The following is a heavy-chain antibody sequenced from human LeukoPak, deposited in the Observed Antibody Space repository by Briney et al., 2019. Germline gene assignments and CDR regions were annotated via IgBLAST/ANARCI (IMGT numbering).Heavy chain of an antibody. Sequence: SETLSLTCTVSGGSISSYYWSWIRQPPGKGLEWIGYIYYSGSTNYNPSLKSRVTISVDTSKNQFSLKLSSVTAADTAVYYCARWGSIAARPGGFDPWGLGTLVTVSS. CDR3: ARWGSIAARPGGFDP. J-gene: IGHJ5*02. D-gene: IGHD6-6*01. V-gene: IGHV4-59*01. CDR1: GGSISSYY. CDR2: IYYSGST.